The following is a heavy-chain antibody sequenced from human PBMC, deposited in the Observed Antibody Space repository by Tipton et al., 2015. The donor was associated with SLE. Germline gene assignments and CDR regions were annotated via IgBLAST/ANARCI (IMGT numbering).Heavy chain of an antibody. Sequence: TLSLTCTVSGGSISIYYWSWIRQPPGKGLEWIGYIYNSGSTNYNPSLKSRVTISVDTSNNQFSLKLSSVTAADTAVYYCARGTIADSSSWLGAFDIWGQGTMVTVSS. V-gene: IGHV4-59*01. CDR2: IYNSGST. CDR1: GGSISIYY. J-gene: IGHJ3*02. CDR3: ARGTIADSSSWLGAFDI. D-gene: IGHD6-13*01.